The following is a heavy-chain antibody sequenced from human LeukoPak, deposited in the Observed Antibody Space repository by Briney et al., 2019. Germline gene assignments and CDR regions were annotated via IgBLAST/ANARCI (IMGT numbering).Heavy chain of an antibody. V-gene: IGHV3-74*01. D-gene: IGHD1-1*01. CDR1: GFTFRSFW. J-gene: IGHJ4*02. CDR2: ISSDGSST. Sequence: PGGSLRLSCAASGFTFRSFWMDGVRQAPGKRLVWVSRISSDGSSTSYADSVQGRFTISRDNAKDTLYLQMNSLRAEATAVYYCARARYNWNDDYWGQGALVTVSS. CDR3: ARARYNWNDDY.